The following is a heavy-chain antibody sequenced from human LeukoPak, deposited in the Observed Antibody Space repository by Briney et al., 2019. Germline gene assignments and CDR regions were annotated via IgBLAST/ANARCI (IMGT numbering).Heavy chain of an antibody. D-gene: IGHD1-1*01. CDR3: ATGSYEPHAFDI. CDR2: ISGSGGST. J-gene: IGHJ3*02. V-gene: IGHV3-23*01. Sequence: PGGPLRLSCVASEFTFSSYAMSWVRQAPAKGLHGVSAISGSGGSTYYADSVKGRFTISRDNSKNTLYLQMNSRRAEHTAVYDWATGSYEPHAFDIWGQGTMVAVSS. CDR1: EFTFSSYA.